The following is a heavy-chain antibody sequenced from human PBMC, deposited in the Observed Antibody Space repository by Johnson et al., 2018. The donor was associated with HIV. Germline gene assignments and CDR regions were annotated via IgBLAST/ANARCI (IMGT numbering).Heavy chain of an antibody. CDR2: LYSGGST. Sequence: VQLVESGGGLVQPGGSLRLSCAASGFTFSSYWMHWVRQAPGKGLVWVSVLYSGGSTYYADSVKGRFTISRDNSKNTLYLQMNSLRAEDTAVYYCARDHIAAALGAFDIWGQGTMVTVSS. CDR1: GFTFSSYW. V-gene: IGHV3-66*01. J-gene: IGHJ3*02. CDR3: ARDHIAAALGAFDI. D-gene: IGHD6-13*01.